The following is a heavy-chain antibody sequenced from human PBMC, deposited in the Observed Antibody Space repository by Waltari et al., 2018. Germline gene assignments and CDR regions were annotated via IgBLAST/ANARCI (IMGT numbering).Heavy chain of an antibody. CDR3: ARDKGSGSYWWGRPQNWFDP. V-gene: IGHV4-38-2*02. CDR1: GYSISSGYY. D-gene: IGHD3-10*01. J-gene: IGHJ5*02. Sequence: QVQLQESGPGLVKPSETLSLTCTVSGYSISSGYYWGWIRQPPGKGQEWIGSIYHSGSTYYNPSLKSRVTISVDTSKNQFSLKLSSVTAADTAVYYCARDKGSGSYWWGRPQNWFDPWGQGTLVTVSS. CDR2: IYHSGST.